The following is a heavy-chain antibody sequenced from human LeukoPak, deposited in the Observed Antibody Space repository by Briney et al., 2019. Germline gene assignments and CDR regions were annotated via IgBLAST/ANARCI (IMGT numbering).Heavy chain of an antibody. Sequence: SETLSLTCAVYGGSFSGCYWGWIRQPPGKGLEWIGEINHSGSTNYNPSLKSRVTISVDTSKNQFSLKLSSVTAADTAVYYCARGVVTMVRGVQNWFDPWGQGTLVTVSS. D-gene: IGHD3-10*01. V-gene: IGHV4-34*01. CDR1: GGSFSGCY. J-gene: IGHJ5*02. CDR2: INHSGST. CDR3: ARGVVTMVRGVQNWFDP.